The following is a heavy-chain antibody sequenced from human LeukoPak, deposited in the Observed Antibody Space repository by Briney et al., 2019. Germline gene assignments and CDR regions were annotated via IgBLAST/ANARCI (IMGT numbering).Heavy chain of an antibody. J-gene: IGHJ6*04. V-gene: IGHV4-59*13. Sequence: SETLSLTGTVSGGSISSYYWSWIRQPPGKGLEWIGYIYYSGSTNYNPSLKSRVTISVDTSKNQFSLKLSSVTAADTAVYYCARVSSSWYFYYYGMDVWGKGTTVTVSS. CDR2: IYYSGST. D-gene: IGHD6-13*01. CDR1: GGSISSYY. CDR3: ARVSSSWYFYYYGMDV.